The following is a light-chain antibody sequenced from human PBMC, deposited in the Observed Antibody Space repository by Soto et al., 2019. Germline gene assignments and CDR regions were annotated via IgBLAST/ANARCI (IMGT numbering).Light chain of an antibody. V-gene: IGKV1-5*03. J-gene: IGKJ1*01. Sequence: DLQMTQAPSTLSASVGDRVTITFRASQRISSWLAWYQQKPGKAPKLLIYKASSLESGVPSRFSGSGSGTGFTLTISSLQPDDFATYYCQQYNSYSRKFGQGTKVDIK. CDR3: QQYNSYSRK. CDR1: QRISSW. CDR2: KAS.